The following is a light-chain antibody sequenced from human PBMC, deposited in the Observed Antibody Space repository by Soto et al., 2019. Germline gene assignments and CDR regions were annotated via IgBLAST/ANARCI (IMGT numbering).Light chain of an antibody. V-gene: IGKV3-15*01. CDR3: KQYKNYPRT. J-gene: IGKJ1*01. Sequence: EIQMTQSPATLSASPGERATLSCRASQSVSSNFAWYQQKPGQAPRLLIYDASTRATGIPARFSGSGSGTEFTLTIRSLQSEDFAAYYCKQYKNYPRTFGQGTKVDIK. CDR2: DAS. CDR1: QSVSSN.